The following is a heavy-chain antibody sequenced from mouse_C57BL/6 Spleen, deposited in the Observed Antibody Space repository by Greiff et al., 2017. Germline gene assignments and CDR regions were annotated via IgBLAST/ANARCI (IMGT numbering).Heavy chain of an antibody. CDR1: GYAFSSSW. Sequence: VKLMESGPELVKPGASVKISCKASGYAFSSSWMNWVKQRPGKGLEWIGRIYPGDGDTNYNGKFKGKATLTADKSSSTAYMQLSSLTSEDSAVYFCSRSDYGSSYSWFAYWGQGTLVTVSA. J-gene: IGHJ3*01. V-gene: IGHV1-82*01. D-gene: IGHD1-1*01. CDR2: IYPGDGDT. CDR3: SRSDYGSSYSWFAY.